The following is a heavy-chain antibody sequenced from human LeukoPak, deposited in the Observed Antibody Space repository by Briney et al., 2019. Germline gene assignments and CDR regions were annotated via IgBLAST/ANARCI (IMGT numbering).Heavy chain of an antibody. D-gene: IGHD4-17*01. J-gene: IGHJ3*02. CDR2: IRSNSDGGTI. Sequence: PGGSLRLSCAASGFAFSGYPIHWVRQAPGKGLEWVGRIRSNSDGGTIDYAAPVKGRFTLSRDDSKTTLYLQMNSLQTEDTAVYYCAKDIGDYDAFDIWGQGTMVTVSS. CDR1: GFAFSGYP. CDR3: AKDIGDYDAFDI. V-gene: IGHV3-15*07.